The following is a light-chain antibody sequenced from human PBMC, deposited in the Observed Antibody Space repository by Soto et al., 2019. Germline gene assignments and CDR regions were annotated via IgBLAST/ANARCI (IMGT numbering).Light chain of an antibody. CDR2: GAF. J-gene: IGKJ5*01. V-gene: IGKV1-39*01. Sequence: DIQMTQSPSTLSASVGDRVTITCRASQSISNYLNWYQQKPGKAPNLLIYGAFTLQSGVPSRFSGSGSGTHFTLTISSPQPEDFATYFCQQSYVSPRTFGQWTRLEI. CDR3: QQSYVSPRT. CDR1: QSISNY.